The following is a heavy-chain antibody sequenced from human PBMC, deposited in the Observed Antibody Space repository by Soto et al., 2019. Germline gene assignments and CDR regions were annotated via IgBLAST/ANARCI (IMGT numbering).Heavy chain of an antibody. D-gene: IGHD2-15*01. CDR1: GGTFSSYT. CDR2: IIPILGIA. V-gene: IGHV1-69*02. J-gene: IGHJ6*02. Sequence: ASVKVSCKASGGTFSSYTISWVRQAPGQGLEWMGRIIPILGIANYAQKFQGRVTITADKSTSTAYMELSSLRSEDTAVYYCASTYQGYCSGGSCYSDYYYGMDVWGQGTTVTVSS. CDR3: ASTYQGYCSGGSCYSDYYYGMDV.